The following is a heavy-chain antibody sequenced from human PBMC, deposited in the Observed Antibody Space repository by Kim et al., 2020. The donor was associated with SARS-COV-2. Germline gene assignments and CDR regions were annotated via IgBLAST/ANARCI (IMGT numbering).Heavy chain of an antibody. D-gene: IGHD6-19*01. CDR1: GFTFSSYE. J-gene: IGHJ4*02. CDR2: ISSSGSTI. V-gene: IGHV3-48*03. CDR3: ARDYWSGSGWYPIYYFDY. Sequence: GGSLRLSCAASGFTFSSYEMNWVRQAPGKGLEWVSYISSSGSTIYYADSVKGRFTISRDNAKNSLYLQMNSLRAEDTAVYYCARDYWSGSGWYPIYYFDYWGQGTLVTVSS.